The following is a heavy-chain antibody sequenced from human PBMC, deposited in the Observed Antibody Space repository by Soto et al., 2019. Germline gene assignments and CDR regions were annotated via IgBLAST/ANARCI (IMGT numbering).Heavy chain of an antibody. V-gene: IGHV1-8*01. CDR3: ARARIYAVDL. D-gene: IGHD4-17*01. Sequence: QVQLVQSGAEVKKPGASVKVSCKASGYTFTSYDINWVRQATGQGLEWMGWMNPNSGNTGYAQKFKAIVTTTRNTSISTAYMELSSLTCEDTAVYYCARARIYAVDLWGRGTLVTVSS. J-gene: IGHJ2*01. CDR2: MNPNSGNT. CDR1: GYTFTSYD.